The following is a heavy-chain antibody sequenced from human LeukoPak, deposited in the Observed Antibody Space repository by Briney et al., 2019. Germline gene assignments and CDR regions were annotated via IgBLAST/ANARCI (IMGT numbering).Heavy chain of an antibody. D-gene: IGHD3-22*01. Sequence: GGSLRLSCAASGFTFSSYGMHWVRQAPGKGLEWVAFIRYDGSNKYYADSVKGRFTISRDNSKNTLYLQMNSLRAEDTAVYYCAKDHYYDSSGSDYYFDYWGQGTLVTVSS. CDR3: AKDHYYDSSGSDYYFDY. V-gene: IGHV3-30*02. CDR1: GFTFSSYG. CDR2: IRYDGSNK. J-gene: IGHJ4*02.